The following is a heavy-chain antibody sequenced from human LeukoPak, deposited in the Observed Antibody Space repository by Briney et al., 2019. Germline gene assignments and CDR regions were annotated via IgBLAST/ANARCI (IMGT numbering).Heavy chain of an antibody. D-gene: IGHD6-13*01. Sequence: GSLRLSSSASGLTISSYDMNWGRRATGKGVEWVSAIVTAGDTYYPCTVKGRVTISRENAKNSLYLQINSLRAGDTAVYYCARGSSSWYEGFYPWGQGTLVTVSS. CDR2: IVTAGDT. V-gene: IGHV3-13*04. CDR3: ARGSSSWYEGFYP. J-gene: IGHJ5*02. CDR1: GLTISSYD.